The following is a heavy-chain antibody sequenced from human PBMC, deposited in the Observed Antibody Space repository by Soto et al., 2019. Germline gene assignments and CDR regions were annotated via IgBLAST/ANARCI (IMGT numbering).Heavy chain of an antibody. Sequence: SGATPMTPTQTLTLTCTFWGLPLRTYDMDVAWIRQPPRKALEWLAVIYWDDDKRYSPSLKSRLIVTKDTSKNQVVLTMTNMDPVDTATYFCAHASGAGNSAYFDYWGQGTLVTLSS. J-gene: IGHJ4*02. CDR3: AHASGAGNSAYFDY. CDR2: IYWDDDK. CDR1: GLPLRTYDMD. D-gene: IGHD6-13*01. V-gene: IGHV2-5*02.